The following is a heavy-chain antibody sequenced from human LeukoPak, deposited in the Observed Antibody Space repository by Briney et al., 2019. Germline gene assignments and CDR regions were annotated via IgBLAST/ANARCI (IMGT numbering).Heavy chain of an antibody. CDR2: IWYDGSNK. V-gene: IGHV3-33*01. CDR3: ARGYYYDSSGYSYFDY. D-gene: IGHD3-22*01. Sequence: GGSLRLSCAASGFTFSSYGMHWVRQAPDKGLEWVAVIWYDGSNKYYADSVKGRFTISRDNSKNTLYLQMNSLRAEDTAVYYCARGYYYDSSGYSYFDYWGQGTLVTVSS. CDR1: GFTFSSYG. J-gene: IGHJ4*02.